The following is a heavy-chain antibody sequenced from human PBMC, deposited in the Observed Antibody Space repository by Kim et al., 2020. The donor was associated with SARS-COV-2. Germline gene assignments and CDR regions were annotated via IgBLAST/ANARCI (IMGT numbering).Heavy chain of an antibody. Sequence: SETLSLTCTVSGGSISSSSYYWGWIRQPPGKGLEWIGSIYYSGSTYYNPSLKSRVTISVDTSKNQFSLKLSSVTAADTAVYYCARHLVVITTGRKYAFDIWGQGTMVTVSS. J-gene: IGHJ3*02. D-gene: IGHD3-22*01. CDR2: IYYSGST. V-gene: IGHV4-39*01. CDR1: GGSISSSSYY. CDR3: ARHLVVITTGRKYAFDI.